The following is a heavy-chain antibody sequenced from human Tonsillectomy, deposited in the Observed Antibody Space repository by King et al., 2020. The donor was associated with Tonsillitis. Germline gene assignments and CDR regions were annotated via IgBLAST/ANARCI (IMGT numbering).Heavy chain of an antibody. CDR3: ARGGPDHAFDF. V-gene: IGHV3-74*02. CDR2: IYSGGAGT. J-gene: IGHJ4*02. D-gene: IGHD1-14*01. Sequence: VQLVQSGGGLVQPGGSLRLSCAASWFTFTDYWMQWVRQAPGKGLVWGSRIYSGGAGTIYADSLKGRFTISRDNAKNTLYLQMNSLSDEDTAVYYCARGGPDHAFDFWGQGTLVTVSS. CDR1: WFTFTDYW.